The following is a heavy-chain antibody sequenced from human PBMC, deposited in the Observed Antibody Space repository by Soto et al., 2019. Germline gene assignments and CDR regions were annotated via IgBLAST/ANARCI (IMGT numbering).Heavy chain of an antibody. D-gene: IGHD2-21*02. CDR3: ARDLWGYCGTDCYPLDV. CDR2: MYNTGST. J-gene: IGHJ6*02. CDR1: GLSIRRYD. V-gene: IGHV4-59*01. Sequence: LETLSLTCTVSGLSIRRYDWSWIRQPPGKGLEWIGYMYNTGSTVYNPSFKSRVTISVDTSKNQFSLKLNSVTAADTAVYYCARDLWGYCGTDCYPLDVWGQGTTVTVSS.